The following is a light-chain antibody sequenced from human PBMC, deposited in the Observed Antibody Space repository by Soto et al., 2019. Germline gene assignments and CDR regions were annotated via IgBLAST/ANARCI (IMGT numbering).Light chain of an antibody. CDR3: QQYDSYSPLT. J-gene: IGKJ4*01. Sequence: IPMSLSPSTLSALAGDSVPITSRASQSISSWLAWYQQKPGKAPKLLIYKASGLESGVPSRFSGSGSGTDFTLTISSLQPDDFATYYCQQYDSYSPLTFGGGTKVDI. CDR1: QSISSW. V-gene: IGKV1-5*03. CDR2: KAS.